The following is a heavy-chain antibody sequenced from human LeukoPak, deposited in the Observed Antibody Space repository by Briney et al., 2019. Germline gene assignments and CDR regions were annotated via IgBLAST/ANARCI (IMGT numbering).Heavy chain of an antibody. CDR2: INHSGST. Sequence: PSETLSLTCAVYGGSFSGYYWSWIRQPPGKGLEWIGEINHSGSTNYNPSLKSRVTISGDTSKNQFSLKLSSVPAADTAVYYGAASIPWSSGWYYNYFDYWGQGTLVTVSS. V-gene: IGHV4-34*01. CDR3: AASIPWSSGWYYNYFDY. D-gene: IGHD6-19*01. J-gene: IGHJ4*02. CDR1: GGSFSGYY.